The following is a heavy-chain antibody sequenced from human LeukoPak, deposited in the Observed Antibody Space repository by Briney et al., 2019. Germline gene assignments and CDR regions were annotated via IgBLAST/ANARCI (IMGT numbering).Heavy chain of an antibody. CDR2: IREDGGHT. CDR3: ARDHRSSWYSDIAVAGTFDY. Sequence: LSGGSLRLSCVTSGFTFTNHWMSWVRQAPGKGLEWVANIREDGGHTNYVDSVKGRFTISRDNAKNTLYLQMNSLRAEDTAVYYCARDHRSSWYSDIAVAGTFDYWGQGTLVTVSS. D-gene: IGHD6-19*01. CDR1: GFTFTNHW. J-gene: IGHJ4*02. V-gene: IGHV3-7*01.